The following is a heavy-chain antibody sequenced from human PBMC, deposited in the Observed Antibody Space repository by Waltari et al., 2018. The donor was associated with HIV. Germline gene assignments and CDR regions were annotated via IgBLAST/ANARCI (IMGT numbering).Heavy chain of an antibody. CDR3: ARANCSGGSCSLYAFDI. D-gene: IGHD2-15*01. V-gene: IGHV4-61*02. CDR1: GGSLSSGSYS. Sequence: QVQLQESGPGLVKPSQTLSLTCTVSGGSLSSGSYSWRWIRQPAGKGLEWIGRIYTSGSTNYNPSLKSRVTISVDTSKNQFSLKLSSVTAADTAVYYCARANCSGGSCSLYAFDIWGQGTMVTVSS. CDR2: IYTSGST. J-gene: IGHJ3*02.